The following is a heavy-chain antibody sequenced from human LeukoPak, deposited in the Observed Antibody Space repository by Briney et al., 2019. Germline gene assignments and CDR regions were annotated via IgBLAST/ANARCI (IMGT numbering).Heavy chain of an antibody. J-gene: IGHJ3*02. CDR3: ARTTRIPDAFDI. V-gene: IGHV1-18*01. Sequence: ASVTVSCTASGYTFTSYGISWVRQAPGQGLEWMGWISAYNGNTNYAQKLQGRVTMTTDTSTSTAYMELRSLRSDDTAVYYCARTTRIPDAFDIWGQGTMVTVSS. D-gene: IGHD4-11*01. CDR1: GYTFTSYG. CDR2: ISAYNGNT.